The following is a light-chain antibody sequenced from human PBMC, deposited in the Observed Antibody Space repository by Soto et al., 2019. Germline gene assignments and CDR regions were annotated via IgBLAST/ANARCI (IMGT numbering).Light chain of an antibody. J-gene: IGLJ1*01. CDR3: SSYTSSSTYV. Sequence: QSALTQPPSVSGSPGHSITISSTGTGSDVGGYDYVSWYQHHPGKAPKVMIYEVTNRPSGVSNRFSGSKSGNTASLTISGLLAEDEADYYCSSYTSSSTYVFGTGTQVTVL. CDR1: GSDVGGYDY. CDR2: EVT. V-gene: IGLV2-14*01.